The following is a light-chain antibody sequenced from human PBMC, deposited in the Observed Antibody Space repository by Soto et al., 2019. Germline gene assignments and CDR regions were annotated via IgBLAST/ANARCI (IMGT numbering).Light chain of an antibody. CDR3: LSKTSTISYV. CDR2: DVN. CDR1: SNDVGGYNF. J-gene: IGLJ1*01. Sequence: QSVLTQPRSLSGSPGQSVTISCTGTSNDVGGYNFVSWYQQHPGKVPKLIIYDVNIRPSGVPDRFSASKSGITASLTISGLQAEDEADYYCLSKTSTISYVFGTGTKVTVL. V-gene: IGLV2-11*01.